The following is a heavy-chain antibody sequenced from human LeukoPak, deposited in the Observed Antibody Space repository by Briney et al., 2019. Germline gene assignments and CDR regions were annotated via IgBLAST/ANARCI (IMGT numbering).Heavy chain of an antibody. D-gene: IGHD3-9*01. CDR3: ARRVLIAYSNNWFDP. J-gene: IGHJ5*02. CDR2: INPNSGGT. Sequence: GSSVKVSCKASGGTFSSYAISWVRQAPGQGLEWMGWINPNSGGTNYAQKFQGRVTMTRDTSISTAYMELRRLRSDDTAVYYCARRVLIAYSNNWFDPWGQGTLVTVSS. V-gene: IGHV1-2*02. CDR1: GGTFSSYA.